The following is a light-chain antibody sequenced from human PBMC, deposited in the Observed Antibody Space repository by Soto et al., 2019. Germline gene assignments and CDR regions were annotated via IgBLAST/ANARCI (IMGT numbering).Light chain of an antibody. V-gene: IGKV1-5*03. Sequence: DIXMTQSPSTLSASVGDRVTITCRASQSISSWLAWYQQKPGKAPKLLIYKASSLESGVPSRFSGSGSGTEFTLTISSLQPDDFATYYCQQYNSYPWTFGQGTKVEIK. CDR1: QSISSW. CDR2: KAS. CDR3: QQYNSYPWT. J-gene: IGKJ1*01.